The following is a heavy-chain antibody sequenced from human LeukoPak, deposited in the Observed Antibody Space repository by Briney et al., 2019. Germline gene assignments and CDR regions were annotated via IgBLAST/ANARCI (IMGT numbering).Heavy chain of an antibody. J-gene: IGHJ5*02. CDR2: ITPIFGTA. Sequence: SVKVSCKASGGTFSSYAISWVRQAPGQGLEWMGGITPIFGTANYAQKFQGRVTITADESTSTAYMELSSLRSEDTAVYYCARSGKWVVTAQNWFDPWGQGTLVTVSS. CDR1: GGTFSSYA. D-gene: IGHD2-21*02. CDR3: ARSGKWVVTAQNWFDP. V-gene: IGHV1-69*01.